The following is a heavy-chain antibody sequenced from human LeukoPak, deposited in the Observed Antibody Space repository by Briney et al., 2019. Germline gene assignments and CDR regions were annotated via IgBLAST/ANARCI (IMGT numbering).Heavy chain of an antibody. D-gene: IGHD3-22*01. CDR3: ARDRNYYDSSGYYPY. J-gene: IGHJ4*02. CDR1: GFTVSSNY. CDR2: IYSGGST. Sequence: PGGSLRLSCAASGFTVSSNYMSWVRQAPGKGLEWVSVIYSGGSTYFADSVKGRFTISRDNSKNTVYLQMNSLRAEDTAVYYCARDRNYYDSSGYYPYWGQGTLVTVSS. V-gene: IGHV3-66*01.